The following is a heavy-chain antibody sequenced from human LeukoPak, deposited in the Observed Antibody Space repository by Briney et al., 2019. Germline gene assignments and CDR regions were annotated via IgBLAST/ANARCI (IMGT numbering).Heavy chain of an antibody. D-gene: IGHD3-9*01. CDR3: ARGKIVLRYFARMDV. J-gene: IGHJ6*02. Sequence: SETLSLTCTVSGGSISSSSYYWGWIRQPPGKGLEWIGEINHSGSTNYNPSLKSRVTISVDTSKNQFSLKLSSVTAADTAVYYCARGKIVLRYFARMDVWGQGTTVTVSS. V-gene: IGHV4-39*07. CDR1: GGSISSSSYY. CDR2: INHSGST.